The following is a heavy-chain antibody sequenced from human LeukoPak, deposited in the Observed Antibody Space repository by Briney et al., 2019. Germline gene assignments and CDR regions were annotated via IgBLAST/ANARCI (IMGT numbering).Heavy chain of an antibody. V-gene: IGHV4-39*01. CDR3: ARLRTWGFDY. D-gene: IGHD3-16*01. CDR1: GGSISSSGSY. J-gene: IGHJ4*02. Sequence: SETLSLTCTVSGGSISSSGSYWGWIRQPPGKGLEWIGTISYSGSTYYNPSLKSRVTISVDTSKNQFSLKLSSVTAADTAVYYCARLRTWGFDYWGQGTLVTVSS. CDR2: ISYSGST.